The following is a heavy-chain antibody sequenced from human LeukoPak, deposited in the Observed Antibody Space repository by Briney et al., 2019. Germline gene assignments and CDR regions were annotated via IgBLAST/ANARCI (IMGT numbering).Heavy chain of an antibody. CDR3: ARGTGWPQFDY. J-gene: IGHJ4*02. D-gene: IGHD6-19*01. CDR2: VYYSGST. CDR1: GGSITSSSYY. V-gene: IGHV4-39*07. Sequence: SETLSLTCSVSGGSITSSSYYWGWIRQPPGKGLEWIGSVYYSGSTYYNSSLKSRVTISVDTSKNQFSLKLRSVTAEDTAVYYCARGTGWPQFDYWGQGTLVTVSS.